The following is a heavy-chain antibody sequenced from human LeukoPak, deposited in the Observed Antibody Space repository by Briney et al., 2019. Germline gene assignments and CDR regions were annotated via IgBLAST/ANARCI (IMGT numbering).Heavy chain of an antibody. Sequence: GGSLRLSCGASGFNFNTYSMTWVRQAPGKGLEWVSSISSTSTFLYYADSVKGRFTVSRDNADHTVFLQLTSLRAEDTAVYYCTRGGYSSSWYPPFEYWGQGTQVTVSS. V-gene: IGHV3-21*06. CDR1: GFNFNTYS. CDR2: ISSTSTFL. J-gene: IGHJ4*02. CDR3: TRGGYSSSWYPPFEY. D-gene: IGHD6-13*01.